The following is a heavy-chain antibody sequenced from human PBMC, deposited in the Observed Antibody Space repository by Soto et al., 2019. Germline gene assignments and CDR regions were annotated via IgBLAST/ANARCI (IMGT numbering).Heavy chain of an antibody. V-gene: IGHV5-51*01. CDR1: GYSFTIYW. CDR3: ARQDPSGLYYFDY. J-gene: IGHJ4*02. Sequence: EVQLVQSGAEVKKPGESLKISCKGSGYSFTIYWIGWVRQMPGKGLEWMGIIYPGDSDTRYSPSFQGQVTISVDKSISTAYLQRSSLKASDTAMYYCARQDPSGLYYFDYWGQGTLVTVSS. D-gene: IGHD3-10*01. CDR2: IYPGDSDT.